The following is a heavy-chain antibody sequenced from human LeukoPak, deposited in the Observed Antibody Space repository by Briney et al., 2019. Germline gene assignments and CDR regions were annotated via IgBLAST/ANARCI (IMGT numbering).Heavy chain of an antibody. CDR3: ARDYGPDAFDI. CDR2: ISFHGSNK. J-gene: IGHJ3*02. CDR1: GFTFSTYG. Sequence: PGKSLRLSCTASGFTFSTYGMHWVRQAPGKGLEWVAVISFHGSNKNYADSVKGRFTISRDNSKNTLYLQMGSLRAEDMAVYYCARDYGPDAFDIWGQGTMVTVSS. D-gene: IGHD3-10*01. V-gene: IGHV3-30*03.